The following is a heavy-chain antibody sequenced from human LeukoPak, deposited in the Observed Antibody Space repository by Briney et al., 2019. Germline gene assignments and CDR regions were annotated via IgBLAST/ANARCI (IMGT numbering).Heavy chain of an antibody. CDR1: GYTFTGHY. CDR2: INPNSGGT. Sequence: ASVKVSCKASGYTFTGHYMHWVRQAPGQGLEWMGWINPNSGGTNYAQRFQGWVTMTRDTSISTAYMELSRLRSDDTAVYYCARDWIVVGYYYDSSGYQGDYYYGMDVWGQGTTVTVSS. V-gene: IGHV1-2*04. CDR3: ARDWIVVGYYYDSSGYQGDYYYGMDV. D-gene: IGHD3-22*01. J-gene: IGHJ6*02.